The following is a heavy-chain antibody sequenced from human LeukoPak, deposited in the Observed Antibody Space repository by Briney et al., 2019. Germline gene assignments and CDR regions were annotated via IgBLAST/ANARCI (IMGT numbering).Heavy chain of an antibody. CDR3: ARWDHSSGQNKLDY. D-gene: IGHD6-25*01. J-gene: IGHJ4*02. CDR1: GYTFTSYG. CDR2: ISAYNGNT. V-gene: IGHV1-18*01. Sequence: ASVKVSCKASGYTFTSYGISWVRQAPGQGLEWVGWISAYNGNTNYAQKLQGRVTMTTDTSTSTAYMELRSLRSDDTAVYYCARWDHSSGQNKLDYWGQGTLVTVSS.